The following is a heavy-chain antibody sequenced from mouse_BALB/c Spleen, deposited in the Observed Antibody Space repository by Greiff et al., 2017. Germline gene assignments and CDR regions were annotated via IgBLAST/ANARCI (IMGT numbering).Heavy chain of an antibody. CDR1: GYTFTSYW. J-gene: IGHJ3*01. CDR2: IYPGDGDT. V-gene: IGHV1-87*01. Sequence: VQLQQSGAELARPGASVKLSCKASGYTFTSYWMQWVKQRPGQGLEWIGAIYPGDGDTRYTQKFKGKATLTADKSSSTAYMQLSSLASEDSAVYYCASRDSFAYWGQGTLVTVSA. CDR3: ASRDSFAY.